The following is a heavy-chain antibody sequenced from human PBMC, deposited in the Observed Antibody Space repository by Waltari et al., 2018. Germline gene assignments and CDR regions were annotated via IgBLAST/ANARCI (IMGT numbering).Heavy chain of an antibody. J-gene: IGHJ3*01. V-gene: IGHV4-59*08. D-gene: IGHD3-16*01. CDR2: MYYSGSP. Sequence: VQLQESGPGLVKPSETLALTCTVSGDSVSNTFCGWIRQAPGGGLDWIGFMYYSGSPYYNPSLGSRVTISVDRAQNQLSLKLTSATAADTAVYYCARLLGDGALDVWGQGTKVTVSS. CDR1: GDSVSNTF. CDR3: ARLLGDGALDV.